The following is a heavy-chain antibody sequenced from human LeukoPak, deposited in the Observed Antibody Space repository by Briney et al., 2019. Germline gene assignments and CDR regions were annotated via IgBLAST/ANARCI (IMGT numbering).Heavy chain of an antibody. CDR1: GFTFSSYA. J-gene: IGHJ6*02. CDR3: AKDMRRSRITIFGVDSGAGYGMDV. D-gene: IGHD3-3*01. V-gene: IGHV3-23*01. Sequence: PAGGSLRLSCAASGFTFSSYAMSWVRQAPGKGLEWVSAISGSGGSTYYADSVKGRFTISRDNSKNTLYLQMNSLRAEDTAVYYCAKDMRRSRITIFGVDSGAGYGMDVWGQGTTVTVSS. CDR2: ISGSGGST.